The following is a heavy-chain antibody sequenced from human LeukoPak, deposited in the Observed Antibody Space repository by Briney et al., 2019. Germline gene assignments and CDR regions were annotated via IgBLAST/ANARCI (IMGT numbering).Heavy chain of an antibody. CDR3: ARDVGSGWYHFDN. CDR2: INSDGSST. J-gene: IGHJ4*02. D-gene: IGHD6-19*01. CDR1: GFTFSRYW. Sequence: GGSLRLSCAASGFTFSRYWMHWVRQAPGKGLVWVSRINSDGSSTTYADSVKGRFTISRDNAENTLYLQTNSLRVEDTAVYYCARDVGSGWYHFDNWGQGTLVTVSS. V-gene: IGHV3-74*01.